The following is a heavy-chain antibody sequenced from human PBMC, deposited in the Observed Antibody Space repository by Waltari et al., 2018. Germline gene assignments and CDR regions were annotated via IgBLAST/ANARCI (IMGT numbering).Heavy chain of an antibody. CDR3: ATGMINSTSPSPDYYYYYYMDV. V-gene: IGHV1-69-2*01. CDR2: VDPEEGET. CDR1: GGSFSGYY. D-gene: IGHD2-2*01. J-gene: IGHJ6*03. Sequence: EQLQQWGAGLLKPSETLSLTCAVYGGSFSGYYWSWIRQPPGKGLEWRGRVDPEEGETIYAEKFQGRVTITADTSTDTAYMELSSLRSEDTAVYYCATGMINSTSPSPDYYYYYYMDVWGKGTTVTVSS.